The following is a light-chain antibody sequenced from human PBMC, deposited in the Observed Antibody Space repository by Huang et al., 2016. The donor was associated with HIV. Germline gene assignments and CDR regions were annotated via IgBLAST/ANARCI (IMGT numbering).Light chain of an antibody. CDR3: QQYGSSPLT. Sequence: EIILTQSPGTLSLSPGERATLACRASQSVSSSDLAWYQQNPGQAPRLLIYGASSMATGIPDRFSGSGSGTAFTLTISRLEPEDFAVYYCQQYGSSPLTFGPGTKVAI. J-gene: IGKJ3*01. CDR1: QSVSSSD. CDR2: GAS. V-gene: IGKV3-20*01.